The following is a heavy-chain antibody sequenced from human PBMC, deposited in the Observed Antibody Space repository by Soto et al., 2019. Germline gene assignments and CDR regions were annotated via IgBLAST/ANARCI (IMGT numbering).Heavy chain of an antibody. Sequence: GGSLRLSCAASGFTFSSYAMSWVRQAPGKGLEWVSAISGSGGSTYYADSVKGRFTISRDNSKNTLYLQMNSLRAEDTAVYYCAKYCGGDCYSGTAFDIWGQGTMVTVSS. CDR3: AKYCGGDCYSGTAFDI. V-gene: IGHV3-23*01. CDR1: GFTFSSYA. J-gene: IGHJ3*02. D-gene: IGHD2-21*02. CDR2: ISGSGGST.